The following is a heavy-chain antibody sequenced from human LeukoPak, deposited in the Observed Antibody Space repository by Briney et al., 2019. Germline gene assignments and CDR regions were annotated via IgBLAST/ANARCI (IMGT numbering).Heavy chain of an antibody. Sequence: ASVKVSRKTSGYTFTNYAMHWVRQAPGQTIQWLAWINPANGYTRYSQHFQDRVTVSSDTSADTAYMELSSLRSEDKAIYYCAIRDGHTDHWGQGTLVTVSS. CDR1: GYTFTNYA. CDR2: INPANGYT. J-gene: IGHJ4*02. CDR3: AIRDGHTDH. D-gene: IGHD5-24*01. V-gene: IGHV1-3*03.